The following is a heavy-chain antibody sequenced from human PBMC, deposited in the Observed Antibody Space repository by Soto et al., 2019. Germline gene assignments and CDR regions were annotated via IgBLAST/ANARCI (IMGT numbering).Heavy chain of an antibody. CDR2: ISGSGGST. CDR1: GFTFSSYA. CDR3: AKLETLLGSHNLYIDD. V-gene: IGHV3-23*01. J-gene: IGHJ4*02. D-gene: IGHD6-13*01. Sequence: GGSLRLSCAASGFTFSSYAMSWVRQAPGKGLEWVSAISGSGGSTYYADSVKGRFTISRDNSKNTLYLQMNSLRAEDTAVYYCAKLETLLGSHNLYIDDWGQGTLVSVSS.